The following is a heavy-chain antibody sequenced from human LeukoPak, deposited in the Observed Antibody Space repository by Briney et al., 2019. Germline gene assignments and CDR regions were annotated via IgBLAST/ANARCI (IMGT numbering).Heavy chain of an antibody. J-gene: IGHJ4*02. CDR2: ISGSGGST. D-gene: IGHD6-13*01. CDR3: AKVEQQLVMEYYFDY. CDR1: GFTFSSYA. V-gene: IGHV3-23*01. Sequence: GGSLRLSCAASGFTFSSYAMSWVRQAPGKGLEWVSAISGSGGSTYYADSVKGRLTLSRDNSKITLYLQMNSLRAEDTAVYYCAKVEQQLVMEYYFDYWGQGTLVTVSS.